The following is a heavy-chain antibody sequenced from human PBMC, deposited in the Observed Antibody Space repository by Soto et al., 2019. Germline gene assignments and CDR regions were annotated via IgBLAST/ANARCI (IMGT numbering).Heavy chain of an antibody. D-gene: IGHD2-8*01. J-gene: IGHJ5*02. CDR3: ARDPGYGRGVSFDP. Sequence: GGSLRLSCSSSLFSVSDNYMSLVRKSPVKGLELISVIYSSGDTYYADSVKGRLTISRDNSRNTLYLQINDLRVEDTAIYYCARDPGYGRGVSFDPWGQGIPVTVSS. CDR2: IYSSGDT. V-gene: IGHV3-66*01. CDR1: LFSVSDNY.